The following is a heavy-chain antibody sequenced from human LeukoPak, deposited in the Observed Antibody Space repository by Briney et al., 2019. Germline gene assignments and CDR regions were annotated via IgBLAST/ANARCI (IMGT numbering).Heavy chain of an antibody. CDR2: ISGSGGST. CDR1: GFTFSSYA. Sequence: GSLRLSCAASGFTFSSYAMSWVRQAPGKGLEWVSAISGSGGSTYYADSVKGRFTISRDNSKNTLYLQMNSLRAEDTAVYYCAKGGIRFRAFDIWGQGTMVTVSS. CDR3: AKGGIRFRAFDI. J-gene: IGHJ3*02. V-gene: IGHV3-23*01. D-gene: IGHD3-16*01.